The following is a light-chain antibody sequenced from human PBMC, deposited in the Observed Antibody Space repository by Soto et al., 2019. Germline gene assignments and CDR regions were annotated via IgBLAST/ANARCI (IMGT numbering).Light chain of an antibody. V-gene: IGKV3-11*01. CDR3: QQRNNWPPVT. CDR2: DAS. J-gene: IGKJ4*01. Sequence: EIVLTQSPATLSLSPGERATLSCRASQSVSRHLAWYQQKPGQAPRLLIYDASNRATGIPAKFSGSGSETDFSLPIRSLEPEDFAVYYCQQRNNWPPVTFGGGTKVEIK. CDR1: QSVSRH.